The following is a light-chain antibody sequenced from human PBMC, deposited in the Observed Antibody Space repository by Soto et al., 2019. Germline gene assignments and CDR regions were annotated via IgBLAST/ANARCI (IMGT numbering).Light chain of an antibody. CDR1: ESVSMN. CDR2: GAS. V-gene: IGKV3-15*01. Sequence: EIVMTQAPATLSGSPRERATLSCRASESVSMNLGWYQQTPGQAPRLLIYGASTRATGIPARFSGSGSGTEFTLTISSLQSEDFAVYYCQQYNNWLRTFGGGTKVDIK. CDR3: QQYNNWLRT. J-gene: IGKJ4*01.